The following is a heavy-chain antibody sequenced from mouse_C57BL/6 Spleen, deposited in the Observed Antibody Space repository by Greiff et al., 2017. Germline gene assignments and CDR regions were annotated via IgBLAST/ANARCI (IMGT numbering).Heavy chain of an antibody. Sequence: VKLQQPGAELVKPGASVTMSCKASGYTFTSYWITWVKQRPGQGLEWIGDIYPGSGSTNYNEKFKSKATLTVDTSSSTAYMQLSSLTSEDSAVYYCARGYYYYGQGYFDVWGTGTTVTVSS. V-gene: IGHV1-55*01. CDR1: GYTFTSYW. J-gene: IGHJ1*03. D-gene: IGHD1-1*01. CDR3: ARGYYYYGQGYFDV. CDR2: IYPGSGST.